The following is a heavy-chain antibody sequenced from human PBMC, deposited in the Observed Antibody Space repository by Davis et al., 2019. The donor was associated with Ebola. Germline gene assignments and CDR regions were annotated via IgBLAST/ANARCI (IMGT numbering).Heavy chain of an antibody. CDR1: GLIFRNYV. D-gene: IGHD2/OR15-2a*01. CDR2: FGSGGDT. V-gene: IGHV3-23*01. J-gene: IGHJ3*02. CDR3: VKDSSNIWFDI. Sequence: GGSLRLSCETSGLIFRNYVMSWVRQAPGKGLEWVSTFGSGGDTYYADSVKGRFAISRDNSRGTLYLQMNSLRVEDSAIYYCVKDSSNIWFDIWGQGTLVTVSS.